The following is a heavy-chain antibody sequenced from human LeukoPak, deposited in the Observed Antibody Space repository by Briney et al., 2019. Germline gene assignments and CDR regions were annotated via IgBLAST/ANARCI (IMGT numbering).Heavy chain of an antibody. J-gene: IGHJ4*02. Sequence: GGSLRLSCAASGFTFSSYSMNWVRQAPGKGLEWVSSISSSSSYIYYADSVKGRFTISRDNSKNTLYLQMNSLRAEDTAVYYCAKPNYYDSSGYGLWGQGTLVTVSS. CDR1: GFTFSSYS. D-gene: IGHD3-22*01. CDR3: AKPNYYDSSGYGL. V-gene: IGHV3-21*04. CDR2: ISSSSSYI.